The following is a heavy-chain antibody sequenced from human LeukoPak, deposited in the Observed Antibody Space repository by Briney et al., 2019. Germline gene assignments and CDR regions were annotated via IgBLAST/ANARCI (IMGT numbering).Heavy chain of an antibody. J-gene: IGHJ5*02. CDR1: GVSFRGYY. Sequence: SETLSLTCAVYGVSFRGYYWSWIRQPPGKGLERIGEINHSGSTNYNPSLKRRVTISVDTSENQLPLKLSSVTAADPAVSYCASALPRVMTTVILRAKGCWFDPWGQGTLVTVSS. CDR2: INHSGST. V-gene: IGHV4-34*01. CDR3: ASALPRVMTTVILRAKGCWFDP. D-gene: IGHD4-11*01.